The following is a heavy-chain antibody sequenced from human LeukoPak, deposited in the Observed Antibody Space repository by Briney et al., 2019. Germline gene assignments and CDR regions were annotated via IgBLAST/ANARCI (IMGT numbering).Heavy chain of an antibody. CDR3: AMKSQVWHGDRLYTWFDP. D-gene: IGHD2-21*01. V-gene: IGHV4-34*01. CDR2: INHEGSN. CDR1: GESFSHFY. J-gene: IGHJ5*02. Sequence: SETLSLTCSVNGESFSHFYWAWIRQFPGKGLEWIGEINHEGSNNYNPSLNSRVTISVDVSKNQFSLKVTSVTAADTAVYYCAMKSQVWHGDRLYTWFDPWGQGTRVTVSS.